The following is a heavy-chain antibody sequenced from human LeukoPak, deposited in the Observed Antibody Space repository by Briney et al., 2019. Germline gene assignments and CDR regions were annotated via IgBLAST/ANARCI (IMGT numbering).Heavy chain of an antibody. CDR3: ARDINPFAY. V-gene: IGHV3-23*01. CDR1: GFTFRTYA. CDR2: ISGSGGST. J-gene: IGHJ4*02. Sequence: GGSLRLSCAASGFTFRTYAMNWVRQAPGKGLGWASTISGSGGSTYYADSVKGRFTISRDNSKNTLYLQMNNLRAEDTALYFCARDINPFAYWGQGTLVTVSS.